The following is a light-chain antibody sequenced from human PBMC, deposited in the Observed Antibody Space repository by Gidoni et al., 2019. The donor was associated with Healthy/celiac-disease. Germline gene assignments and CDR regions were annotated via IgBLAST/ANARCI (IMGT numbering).Light chain of an antibody. CDR1: VLAKKY. V-gene: IGLV3-27*01. CDR2: KDS. Sequence: SYELTQPSSVSVSPGQTARITCSGDVLAKKYARWFQQKPGQATGRVIYKDSERPSGIPERFSGSSSGTTVTLTISGAQVEEEADYYCYSAADNNPRVFGGGTKLTVL. CDR3: YSAADNNPRV. J-gene: IGLJ2*01.